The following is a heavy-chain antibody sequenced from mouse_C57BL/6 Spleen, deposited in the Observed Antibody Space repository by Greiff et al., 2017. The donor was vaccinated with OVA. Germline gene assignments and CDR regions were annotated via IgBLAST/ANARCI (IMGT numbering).Heavy chain of an antibody. J-gene: IGHJ2*01. CDR3: ARCLSIYYDYDGFDY. CDR1: GYTFTSYT. D-gene: IGHD2-4*01. Sequence: VQRVESGAELARPGASVKMSCKASGYTFTSYTMHWVKQRPGQGLEWIGYINPSSGYTKYNQKFKDKATLTADKSSSTAYMQLSSLTSEDSAVYYGARCLSIYYDYDGFDYWGQGTTLTVSS. CDR2: INPSSGYT. V-gene: IGHV1-4*01.